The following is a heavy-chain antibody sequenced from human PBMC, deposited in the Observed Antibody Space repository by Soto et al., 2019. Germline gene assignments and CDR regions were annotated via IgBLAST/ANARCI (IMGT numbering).Heavy chain of an antibody. J-gene: IGHJ6*02. CDR2: INPGGGTT. V-gene: IGHV1-46*02. CDR1: GFAFNNYY. D-gene: IGHD7-27*01. CDR3: ARAGGETDYYYGMDV. Sequence: QVQLVQSGAEVKKPGASVKVSCKASGFAFNNYYMHWVRQAPGHGLEWMGIINPGGGTTTYTQKFQARVNMTRDTSTSTVFMELSSLRSDDTAVYYCARAGGETDYYYGMDVWGHGTTVTVSS.